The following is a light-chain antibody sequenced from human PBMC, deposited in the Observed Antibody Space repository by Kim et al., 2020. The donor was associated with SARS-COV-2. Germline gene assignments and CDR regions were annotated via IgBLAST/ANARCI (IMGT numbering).Light chain of an antibody. CDR1: QSVLHSHNNKND. J-gene: IGKJ5*01. V-gene: IGKV4-1*01. Sequence: ATINCKSSQSVLHSHNNKNDLAWYQQKPRQPPKLLIYWASTRDSGVPDRFSGSGSGTDFTLTISSLQAEDVAVYYCQQYYSSPLTFGQGTRLEIK. CDR3: QQYYSSPLT. CDR2: WAS.